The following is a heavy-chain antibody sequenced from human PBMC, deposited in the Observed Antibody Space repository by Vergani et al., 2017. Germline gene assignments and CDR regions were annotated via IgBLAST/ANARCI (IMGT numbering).Heavy chain of an antibody. CDR3: AGDTHSWQRADR. D-gene: IGHD6-13*01. Sequence: QVTLQESGPGLVKPSETLSLTCTVSGASVNSYYWSWIRQPPGKGLEWLGYVSFRGDTLYDPSVKGRMTISLNTSSNQFSLYLTSVTAADTAVYYCAGDTHSWQRADRWGQGLLVSVSS. J-gene: IGHJ5*02. CDR2: VSFRGDT. CDR1: GASVNSYY. V-gene: IGHV4-59*02.